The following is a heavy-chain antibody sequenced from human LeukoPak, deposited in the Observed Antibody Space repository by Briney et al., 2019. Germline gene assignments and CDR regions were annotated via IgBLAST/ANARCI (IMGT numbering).Heavy chain of an antibody. D-gene: IGHD3-10*01. CDR2: IIPIFGTA. J-gene: IGHJ5*02. CDR1: GGTFSSYA. CDR3: ARELYGSGSYYNENPNWFGP. Sequence: PVKVSCKASGGTFSSYAISWVRQAPGQGLEWMGRIIPIFGTANYAQKFQGRVTITADKSTSTAYMELSSLRSEDTAVYYCARELYGSGSYYNENPNWFGPWGQGTLVTVSS. V-gene: IGHV1-69*06.